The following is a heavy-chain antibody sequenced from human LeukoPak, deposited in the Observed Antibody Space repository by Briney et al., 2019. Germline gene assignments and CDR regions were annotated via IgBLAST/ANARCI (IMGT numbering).Heavy chain of an antibody. Sequence: GGSLRLSCAASGLTFSNAWMSWVRQAPGKGLEWVGRIKSKTDGGTTDYAAPVKGRFTISRDDSKNTLYLQMNSLKTEDTAVHYCTTGSYGYPFDYWGQGTLVTVSS. CDR2: IKSKTDGGTT. CDR3: TTGSYGYPFDY. V-gene: IGHV3-15*01. J-gene: IGHJ4*02. CDR1: GLTFSNAW. D-gene: IGHD5-18*01.